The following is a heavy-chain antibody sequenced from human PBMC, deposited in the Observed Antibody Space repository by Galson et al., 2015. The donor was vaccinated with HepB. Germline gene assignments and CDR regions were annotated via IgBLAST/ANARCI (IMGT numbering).Heavy chain of an antibody. CDR3: AKDLGNSGYDPLDY. CDR2: ISNSGGST. D-gene: IGHD5-12*01. V-gene: IGHV3-23*01. CDR1: GFTFSNYA. J-gene: IGHJ4*02. Sequence: SLRLSCAASGFTFSNYAMSWVRQAPGKGLEWVSGISNSGGSTFYADSVKGRFTISRDNSKNTVYLQMNSLRAEDTAVYYCAKDLGNSGYDPLDYWGQGTLVTVSS.